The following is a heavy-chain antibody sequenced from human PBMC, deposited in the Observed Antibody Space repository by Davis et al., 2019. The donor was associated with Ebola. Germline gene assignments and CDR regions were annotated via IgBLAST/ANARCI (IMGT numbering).Heavy chain of an antibody. J-gene: IGHJ4*02. CDR1: GFTFSSYA. CDR2: ISGSGGST. V-gene: IGHV3-23*01. CDR3: AKVDCSGGSCYGFDY. Sequence: LSLTCAASGFTFSSYAMSWVRQAPGKGLEWVSAISGSGGSTYYADSVKGRFTISRDNSKNTLYLQMNSLRAEDTAVYYCAKVDCSGGSCYGFDYWGQGTLVTVSS. D-gene: IGHD2-15*01.